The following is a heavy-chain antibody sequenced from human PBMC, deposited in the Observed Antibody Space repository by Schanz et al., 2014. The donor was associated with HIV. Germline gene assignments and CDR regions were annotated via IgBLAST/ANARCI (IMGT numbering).Heavy chain of an antibody. V-gene: IGHV3-7*01. CDR1: GFTYSSYW. CDR3: ARDPRPHYDFWSGYYGPGYFQH. D-gene: IGHD3-3*01. CDR2: IKQDGSEK. Sequence: EQLVESGGGLVKPGGSLRLSCAASGFTYSSYWMSWVRQAPGKGLEWVANIKQDGSEKYYVDSVKGRFTISRDNAKNSLYLQMNSLRAEDTAVYYCARDPRPHYDFWSGYYGPGYFQHWGQGTLVTVSS. J-gene: IGHJ1*01.